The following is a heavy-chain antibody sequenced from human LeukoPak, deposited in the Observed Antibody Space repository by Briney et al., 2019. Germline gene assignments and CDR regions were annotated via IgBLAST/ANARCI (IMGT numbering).Heavy chain of an antibody. D-gene: IGHD2-2*01. J-gene: IGHJ4*02. CDR2: ISSNGGST. Sequence: SGGSLRLSCSASGFTFSYYAMHWVRQAPGQGLAYVSAISSNGGSTYYADSVKGRFTISRDNSKNTLYLQMSSLRAEYTAVYYCVRTYGYCSSTSCYVFDYWGQGTLVTVSS. CDR1: GFTFSYYA. V-gene: IGHV3-64D*09. CDR3: VRTYGYCSSTSCYVFDY.